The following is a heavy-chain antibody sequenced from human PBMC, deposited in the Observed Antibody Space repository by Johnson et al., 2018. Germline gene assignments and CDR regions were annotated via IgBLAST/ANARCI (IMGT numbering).Heavy chain of an antibody. V-gene: IGHV3-49*03. CDR3: SRVGGAAEPYYYYMDV. J-gene: IGHJ6*03. CDR2: IGSKGNGGKT. D-gene: IGHD4/OR15-4a*01. CDR1: GFNFIHYA. Sequence: VQLQESGGGLVQPGRSLRLSCTASGFNFIHYAMNWFRLAPGKGLEWVGFIGSKGNGGKTDYAASVKGTFPLSRDDSKSIVFQQLNNLEVEDTAVYYCSRVGGAAEPYYYYMDVWGKGTTVTGSS.